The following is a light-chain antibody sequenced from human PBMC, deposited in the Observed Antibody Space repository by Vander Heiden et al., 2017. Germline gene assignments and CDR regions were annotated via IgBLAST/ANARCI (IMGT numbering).Light chain of an antibody. V-gene: IGLV2-8*01. CDR3: SSYAGSNTHVV. Sequence: QSALTQPPSPSGSPGQSVTIPCTGTSSDIDNYNYVSWYQQHPGKAPKLMIYEVSKRPSGVPDRFSGSKSGNTASLTVSGLHAEDEADYYCSSYAGSNTHVVFGGGTKLTVL. J-gene: IGLJ2*01. CDR1: SSDIDNYNY. CDR2: EVS.